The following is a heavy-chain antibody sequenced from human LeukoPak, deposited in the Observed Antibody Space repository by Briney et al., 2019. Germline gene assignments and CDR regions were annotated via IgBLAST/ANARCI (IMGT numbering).Heavy chain of an antibody. CDR2: INPSGGSA. Sequence: ASVNVSCKASGYTFTTYYMHWVRQAPGQGLEWMGIINPSGGSATYAQKFQDRLTMTRDTSTSTVYMEMSRLRFDDTAVYYCAGSIRYFDWLFAFDIWGQGTMVTVSS. J-gene: IGHJ3*02. D-gene: IGHD3-9*01. CDR3: AGSIRYFDWLFAFDI. V-gene: IGHV1-46*01. CDR1: GYTFTTYY.